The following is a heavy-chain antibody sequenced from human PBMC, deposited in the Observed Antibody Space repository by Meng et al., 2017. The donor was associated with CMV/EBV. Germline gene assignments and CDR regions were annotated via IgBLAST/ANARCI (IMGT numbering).Heavy chain of an antibody. CDR2: IYPGDSDT. CDR1: GYSFTSYW. CDR3: AGQSYCSSTSCYTDY. D-gene: IGHD2-2*02. J-gene: IGHJ4*02. V-gene: IGHV5-51*01. Sequence: GESLKISCKGSGYSFTSYWIGWVRQMPGKGLEWMGIIYPGDSDTRYSPSFQGQVTISADKSISTAYLQWSSLKASDTAMYYCAGQSYCSSTSCYTDYWGQGTLVTVSS.